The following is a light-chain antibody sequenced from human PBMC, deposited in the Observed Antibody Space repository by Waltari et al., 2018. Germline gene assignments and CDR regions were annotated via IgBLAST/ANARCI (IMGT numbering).Light chain of an antibody. CDR3: TSYTTSRTWV. Sequence: QSALTQPASVSGSPGQSITIPCTGTSSDVRPYDYVLWYQQKPGKAPQIIIDEVRDRPPGVPNRFSGSKSGYTAFLTISGLQAEDEADYYCTSYTTSRTWVFGGGTKLTVL. CDR2: EVR. J-gene: IGLJ3*02. V-gene: IGLV2-14*01. CDR1: SSDVRPYDY.